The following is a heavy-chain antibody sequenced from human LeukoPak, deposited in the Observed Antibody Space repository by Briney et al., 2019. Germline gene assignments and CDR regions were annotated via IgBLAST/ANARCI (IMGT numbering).Heavy chain of an antibody. CDR2: INPNSGGT. D-gene: IGHD6-13*01. Sequence: ASVKVSCKASGYTFTAYYMHWVRQAPGQGLEWMGWINPNSGGTKYAQNFQGRVTMTRDTSISTAYMELSRLRSDDTAVYYCARALRGGYSGSWYRVDAFDIWGQGTMVTVSS. J-gene: IGHJ3*02. CDR1: GYTFTAYY. CDR3: ARALRGGYSGSWYRVDAFDI. V-gene: IGHV1-2*02.